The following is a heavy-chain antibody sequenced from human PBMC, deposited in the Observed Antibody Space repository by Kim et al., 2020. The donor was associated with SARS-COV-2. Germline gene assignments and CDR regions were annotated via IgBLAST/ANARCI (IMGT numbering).Heavy chain of an antibody. Sequence: GGSLRLSCTTSGFTFTGHAMSWVRQAPGKGLEWVSSIDGSDGTTYYVDSVRGRFTISRDDSKNTLYLQMSALRGDDTAGYYCMKGGWGGSWDDWGQGT. V-gene: IGHV3-23*01. CDR3: MKGGWGGSWDD. CDR2: IDGSDGTT. D-gene: IGHD3-10*01. J-gene: IGHJ4*02. CDR1: GFTFTGHA.